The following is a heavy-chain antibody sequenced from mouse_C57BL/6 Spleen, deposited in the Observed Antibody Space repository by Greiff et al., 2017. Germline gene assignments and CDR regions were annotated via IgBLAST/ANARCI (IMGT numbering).Heavy chain of an antibody. CDR2: IDPATGGT. CDR3: TRKGTIADYFDY. V-gene: IGHV1-15*01. D-gene: IGHD2-12*01. Sequence: QVQLQQSGAELVRPGASVTLSCKASGYTFTDYEMHWVKQTPVHGLEWIGAIDPATGGTAYNQKFKGKAILTADKSSSTAYMELRSLTSEDSAVYYCTRKGTIADYFDYWGQGTTLTVSS. J-gene: IGHJ2*01. CDR1: GYTFTDYE.